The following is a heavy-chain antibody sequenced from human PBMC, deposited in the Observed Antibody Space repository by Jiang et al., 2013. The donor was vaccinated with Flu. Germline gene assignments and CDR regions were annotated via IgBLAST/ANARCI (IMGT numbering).Heavy chain of an antibody. CDR2: IYYSGST. CDR1: GGSISSGGYY. J-gene: IGHJ3*02. Sequence: GPGLVKPSQTLSLTCTVSGGSISSGGYYWSWIRQHPGKGLEWIGYIYYSGSTYYNPSLKSRVTISVDTSKNQFSLKLSSVTAADTAVYYCAREGRVLTTYYYGSGSQRYAFDIWG. V-gene: IGHV4-31*03. D-gene: IGHD3-10*01. CDR3: AREGRVLTTYYYGSGSQRYAFDI.